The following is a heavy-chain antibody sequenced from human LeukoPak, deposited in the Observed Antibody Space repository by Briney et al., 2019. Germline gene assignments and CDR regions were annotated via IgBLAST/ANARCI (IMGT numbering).Heavy chain of an antibody. CDR3: ARDDGYKTPGTNPYAYLDY. D-gene: IGHD5-24*01. CDR1: GYTFTGYY. Sequence: ASVKVSCKASGYTFTGYYMHWVRQAPGQVLEWMGWINPNSGGTNYAQKFQGRVTMTRDTSISTAYMELSRLRSDDTAVYYCARDDGYKTPGTNPYAYLDYWGQGTLVTVSS. CDR2: INPNSGGT. J-gene: IGHJ4*02. V-gene: IGHV1-2*02.